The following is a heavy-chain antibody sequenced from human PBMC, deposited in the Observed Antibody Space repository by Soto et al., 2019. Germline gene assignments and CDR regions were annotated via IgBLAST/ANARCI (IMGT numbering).Heavy chain of an antibody. Sequence: QVQLQESGPGLVKPSKTLSLTCTVSGGSISSGGYYWSWIRQHPGKGLEWIGYIYYSGSTYYNPSLKSRVTISVDTTKNQVSLKLSSVTDAVTAVNYCASRLRITIFGVVTEDAFDIWGQGTMVTVSS. D-gene: IGHD3-3*01. V-gene: IGHV4-31*03. CDR3: ASRLRITIFGVVTEDAFDI. CDR1: GGSISSGGYY. J-gene: IGHJ3*02. CDR2: IYYSGST.